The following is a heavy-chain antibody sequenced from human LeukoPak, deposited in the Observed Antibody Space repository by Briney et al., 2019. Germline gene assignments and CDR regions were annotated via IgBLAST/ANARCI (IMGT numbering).Heavy chain of an antibody. D-gene: IGHD6-19*01. J-gene: IGHJ6*03. CDR3: ARENSGWYTYWYYYMDV. CDR1: GFTFSSYS. V-gene: IGHV3-48*01. CDR2: ISTGSSII. Sequence: GGSLRLSCAASGFTFSSYSMNWVRQAPGKGLEWVSYISTGSSIINYADSVKGRFTISRDNAKNSLYLQMNSLRAEDTAVYYCARENSGWYTYWYYYMDVWGKGTTVTISS.